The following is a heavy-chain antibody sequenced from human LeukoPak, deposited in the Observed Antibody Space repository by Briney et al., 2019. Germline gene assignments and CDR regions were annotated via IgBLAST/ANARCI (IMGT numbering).Heavy chain of an antibody. CDR1: GYTFTSYD. Sequence: ASVKVSCKASGYTFTSYDINWVRQATGQGLEWMGWMNPNSGNTGYAQKFQGRVTMARNTSISTAYMELSSLRSEDTAVYYCARDSLNNYYYYYYMDVWAKGPRSPSP. CDR2: MNPNSGNT. J-gene: IGHJ6*03. CDR3: ARDSLNNYYYYYYMDV. V-gene: IGHV1-8*01. D-gene: IGHD5-18*01.